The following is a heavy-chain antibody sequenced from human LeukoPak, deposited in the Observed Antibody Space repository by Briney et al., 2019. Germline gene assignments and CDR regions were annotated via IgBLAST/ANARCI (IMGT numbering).Heavy chain of an antibody. J-gene: IGHJ3*02. V-gene: IGHV6-1*01. D-gene: IGHD6-19*01. CDR2: TYYRSKWYN. CDR1: GDSVSSNSAA. CDR3: ARDRIAVAGTRWDAFDI. Sequence: SQTLSLTCAISGDSVSSNSAAWNWIRQSPSRGLEWLGRTYYRSKWYNDYAVSVKIRITINPDTSKNQFSLQLNSVTLEDTAVYYCARDRIAVAGTRWDAFDIWGQGTMVTVSS.